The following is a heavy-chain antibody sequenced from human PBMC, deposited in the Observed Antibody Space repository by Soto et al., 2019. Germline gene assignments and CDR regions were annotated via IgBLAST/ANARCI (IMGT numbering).Heavy chain of an antibody. CDR1: GYTFTGYY. J-gene: IGHJ6*02. CDR3: ARESVEPYPYGDYYYYYYGMDV. CDR2: INPNSGGT. V-gene: IGHV1-2*02. D-gene: IGHD4-17*01. Sequence: GPSVKVSCKASGYTFTGYYMHWVRQAPGQGLEWMGWINPNSGGTNYAQKFQGRVTMTRDTSISTAYMELSRLRSDDTAVYYCARESVEPYPYGDYYYYYYGMDVWGQGTTVTVSS.